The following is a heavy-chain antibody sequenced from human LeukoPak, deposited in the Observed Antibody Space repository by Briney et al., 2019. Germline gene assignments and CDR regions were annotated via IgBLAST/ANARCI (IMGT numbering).Heavy chain of an antibody. CDR3: ARLEWLPHPVLDY. V-gene: IGHV4-34*01. D-gene: IGHD5-24*01. J-gene: IGHJ4*02. CDR1: GGSFSGYY. Sequence: KPSETLSLTCAVYGGSFSGYYWSWIRQPPGKGLEWIGEINHSGSTNYNPSLKSRVTISVDTSKNQFSLKLSSVTAADTAVYYCARLEWLPHPVLDYWGQGTLVTVSS. CDR2: INHSGST.